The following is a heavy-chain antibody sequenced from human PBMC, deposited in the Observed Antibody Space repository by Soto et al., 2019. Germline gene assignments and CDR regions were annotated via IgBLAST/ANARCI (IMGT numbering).Heavy chain of an antibody. Sequence: QVQLQESGPGLVKPSQTLSLTCTVSGGSISSGDYYWSWIRQPPGKGLEWIGYIYYSGSTYYNPSLKSRLTISVDTSKNQFSLKLSSVTAADTAVYYCAREAYYYGSGTPACFDPWGQGTLVTVSS. CDR2: IYYSGST. D-gene: IGHD3-10*01. J-gene: IGHJ5*02. V-gene: IGHV4-30-4*01. CDR1: GGSISSGDYY. CDR3: AREAYYYGSGTPACFDP.